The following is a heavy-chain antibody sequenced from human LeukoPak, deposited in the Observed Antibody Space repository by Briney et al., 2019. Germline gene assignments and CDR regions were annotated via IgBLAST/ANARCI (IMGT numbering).Heavy chain of an antibody. Sequence: ASVTVSCRASGYTFTSYYMHWVRQAPGQGLEWMGIINPSGGSTSYAQKFQGRITMTRDTSTSTVYMELSSLRSEDTAVYYCASSGVAGTNFDYWGQGTLVTVSS. D-gene: IGHD6-19*01. V-gene: IGHV1-46*01. CDR1: GYTFTSYY. CDR2: INPSGGST. J-gene: IGHJ4*02. CDR3: ASSGVAGTNFDY.